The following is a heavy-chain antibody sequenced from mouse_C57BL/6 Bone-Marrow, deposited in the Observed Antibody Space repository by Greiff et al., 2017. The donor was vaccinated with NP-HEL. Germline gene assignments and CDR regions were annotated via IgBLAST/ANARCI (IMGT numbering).Heavy chain of an antibody. V-gene: IGHV1-82*01. J-gene: IGHJ2*01. D-gene: IGHD2-2*01. Sequence: VQLQQSGPELVKPGASVKISCKASGYAFSSSWMNWVKQRPGKGLEWIGRIYPGDGDTNYNGKFKGRATLTADKTASTAYMQLSSLTAEDSAVYCCARGLLWLRRDYFDYWGQGTTLTVSS. CDR3: ARGLLWLRRDYFDY. CDR1: GYAFSSSW. CDR2: IYPGDGDT.